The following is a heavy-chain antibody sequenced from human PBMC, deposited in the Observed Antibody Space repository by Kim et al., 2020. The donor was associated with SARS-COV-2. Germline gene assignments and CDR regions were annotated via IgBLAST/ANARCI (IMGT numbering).Heavy chain of an antibody. CDR2: IYYSGST. V-gene: IGHV4-59*08. J-gene: IGHJ4*02. CDR3: ARHGLGIFGVVITYFDY. Sequence: SETLSLTCTVSGGSISSYYWSWIRQPPGKGLEWIGYIYYSGSTNYNPSLKSRVTISVDTSKNQFSLKLSSVTAADTAVYYCARHGLGIFGVVITYFDYRGQGTLVTVSS. CDR1: GGSISSYY. D-gene: IGHD3-3*01.